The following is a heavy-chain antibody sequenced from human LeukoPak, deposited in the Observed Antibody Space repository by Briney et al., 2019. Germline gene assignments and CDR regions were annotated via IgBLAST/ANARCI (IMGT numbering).Heavy chain of an antibody. CDR1: GGTFSSYA. J-gene: IGHJ3*02. CDR3: AREHFRYNWNGDAFDI. CDR2: IIPIFGTA. V-gene: IGHV1-69*13. Sequence: GASVKVSCKASGGTFSSYAISWVRQAPGQGLEWMGGIIPIFGTANYAQKFQGRVTITADESTSTAYMELSSLRSEDTAVYYCAREHFRYNWNGDAFDIWGQGTMVTVSS. D-gene: IGHD1-1*01.